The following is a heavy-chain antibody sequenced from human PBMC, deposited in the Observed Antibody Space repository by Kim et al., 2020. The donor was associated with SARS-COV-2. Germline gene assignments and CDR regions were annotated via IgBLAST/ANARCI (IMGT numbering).Heavy chain of an antibody. CDR2: IIPIFGTA. CDR3: ARDGRDSSSWWGGDY. CDR1: GGTFSSYA. J-gene: IGHJ4*02. V-gene: IGHV1-69*06. D-gene: IGHD6-13*01. Sequence: SVKVSCKASGGTFSSYAISWVRQAPGQGLEWMGGIIPIFGTANYAQKFQGRVTITADKSTSTAYMELSSLRSEDTAVYYCARDGRDSSSWWGGDYWGQGTLVTVSS.